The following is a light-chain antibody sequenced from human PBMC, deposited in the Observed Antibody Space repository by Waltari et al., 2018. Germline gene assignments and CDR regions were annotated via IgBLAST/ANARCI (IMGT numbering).Light chain of an antibody. V-gene: IGKV1-33*01. Sequence: DIQMTQSPSSLSASVGDRVTITCQASQDIREKLNWFQQKPGKAPKVLIYDASNLRPGVPSSFRGSGSGTDFTFTISSLQPEDIATYYCQNYHSLPLTFGGGTRVEIK. CDR3: QNYHSLPLT. J-gene: IGKJ4*01. CDR1: QDIREK. CDR2: DAS.